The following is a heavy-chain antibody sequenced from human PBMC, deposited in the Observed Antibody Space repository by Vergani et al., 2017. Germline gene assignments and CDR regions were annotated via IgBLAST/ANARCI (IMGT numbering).Heavy chain of an antibody. CDR2: INHSGST. D-gene: IGHD6-13*01. V-gene: IGHV4-34*01. CDR3: ARGRTEGYSSSWYPLDY. J-gene: IGHJ4*02. Sequence: QVQLQQWGAGLLKPSETLSLTCAVYGGSFSGYYWSWIRQPPGKGLEWIGEINHSGSTNYNPSLKSRVTISVDTSKNQFSLKLSSVTAAXTAVYYWARGRTEGYSSSWYPLDYWGQGTLVTVSS. CDR1: GGSFSGYY.